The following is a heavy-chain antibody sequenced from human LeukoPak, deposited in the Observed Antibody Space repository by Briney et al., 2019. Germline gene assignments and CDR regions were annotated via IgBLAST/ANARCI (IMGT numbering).Heavy chain of an antibody. CDR3: ASTYFYDSSGYYSTYYFDY. Sequence: PGGSLRLSCAASGFTFSSYWMNWVRQAPGKGLEWVSSITSSGSYIYYADSVKGRFTISRDNTKSSLYLQMNSLRAEDTAVYYCASTYFYDSSGYYSTYYFDYWGQGTLVTVSS. V-gene: IGHV3-21*01. D-gene: IGHD3-22*01. CDR1: GFTFSSYW. CDR2: ITSSGSYI. J-gene: IGHJ4*02.